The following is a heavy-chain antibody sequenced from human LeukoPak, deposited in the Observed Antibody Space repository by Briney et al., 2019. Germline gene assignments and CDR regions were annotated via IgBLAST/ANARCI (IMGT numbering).Heavy chain of an antibody. V-gene: IGHV3-30*04. CDR2: ISYDGSNK. CDR1: GFTFSSYA. CDR3: ARPSSGWYAEYFQH. D-gene: IGHD6-19*01. J-gene: IGHJ1*01. Sequence: PGRSLRLSCAASGFTFSSYAMHWVRQAPGKGLEWEAVISYDGSNKYYADSVKGRFTISRDNSKNTLYLQMNSLRAEDTAVYYCARPSSGWYAEYFQHWGQGTLVTVSS.